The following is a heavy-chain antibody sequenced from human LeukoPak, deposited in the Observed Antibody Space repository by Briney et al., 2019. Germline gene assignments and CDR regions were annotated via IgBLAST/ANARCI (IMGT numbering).Heavy chain of an antibody. D-gene: IGHD2-2*02. CDR1: GFTFSSYG. CDR2: ISYDGRNK. V-gene: IGHV3-30*18. J-gene: IGHJ4*02. CDR3: AKPPPNCSSTSCYSDF. Sequence: PGGSLRLSCATSGFTFSSYGMHWVRQAPGKGLEWVAIISYDGRNKYYADSVKGRFTISRDNSKNTLYLQMNSLRAEDTAVYYCAKPPPNCSSTSCYSDFWGQGTPVTVSS.